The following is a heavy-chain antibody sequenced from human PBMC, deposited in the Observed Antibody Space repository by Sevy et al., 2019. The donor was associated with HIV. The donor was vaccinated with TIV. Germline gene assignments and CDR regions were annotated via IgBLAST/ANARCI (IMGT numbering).Heavy chain of an antibody. CDR3: ARDRLYYDFWSGYLSDGPSRAEHFDY. Sequence: GGSLRLSCAASGFTFSSYEMNWVRQAPGKGLEWVSYISSSGSTIYYADSVKGRFTISRDNAKNSLYLQMNSLRAEDTAVYYCARDRLYYDFWSGYLSDGPSRAEHFDYWGQGTLVTVSS. CDR2: ISSSGSTI. J-gene: IGHJ4*02. D-gene: IGHD3-3*01. V-gene: IGHV3-48*03. CDR1: GFTFSSYE.